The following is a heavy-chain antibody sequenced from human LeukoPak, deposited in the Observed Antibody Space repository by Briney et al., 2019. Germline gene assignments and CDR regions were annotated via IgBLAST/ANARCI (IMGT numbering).Heavy chain of an antibody. J-gene: IGHJ4*02. CDR1: GFTSSDHH. D-gene: IGHD3-3*01. V-gene: IGHV3-72*01. CDR2: IRNKANSYTT. Sequence: PGGALRLSCAVSGFTSSDHHMDWVRQAPGKGLEWVGRIRNKANSYTTEYAASVKGRLTISRDDSKNSLYLQMNSLKTEDTAVYYCARVATIFGVVLYYFDYWGQGTLVTVSS. CDR3: ARVATIFGVVLYYFDY.